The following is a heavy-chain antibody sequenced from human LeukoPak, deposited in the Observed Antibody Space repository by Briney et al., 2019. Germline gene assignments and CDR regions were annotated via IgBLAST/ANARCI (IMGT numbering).Heavy chain of an antibody. CDR2: ISGSGGST. D-gene: IGHD5-18*01. Sequence: GRSLRLSCAASGFTFSSYAMSWVRQAPGKGLEWVSAISGSGGSTYYADSVKGRFTTSRDNSKNTLYLQMNSLRAEDTAVYYCAKGIVGYSYGYWGQGTLVTVSS. V-gene: IGHV3-23*01. CDR1: GFTFSSYA. J-gene: IGHJ4*02. CDR3: AKGIVGYSYGY.